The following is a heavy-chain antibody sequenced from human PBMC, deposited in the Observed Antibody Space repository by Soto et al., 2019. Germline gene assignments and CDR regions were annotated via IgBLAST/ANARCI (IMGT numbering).Heavy chain of an antibody. V-gene: IGHV1-18*01. CDR2: ISAYSGNT. D-gene: IGHD2-21*02. J-gene: IGHJ1*01. CDR3: ARPDRTVVTPDYFQH. Sequence: GASVKVSCKASGYTFTSYGISWVRQAPGQGLEWMGWISAYSGNTSYAQKLQGRVTMTRDTSTSTVYMELSSLRSEDTAVYYCARPDRTVVTPDYFQHWGQGTLVTVSS. CDR1: GYTFTSYG.